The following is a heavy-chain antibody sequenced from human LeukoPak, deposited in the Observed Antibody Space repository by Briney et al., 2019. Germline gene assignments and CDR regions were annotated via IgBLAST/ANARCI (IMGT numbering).Heavy chain of an antibody. CDR3: ARRMATVTDAFDI. CDR2: VFHSGTT. CDR1: GDSLTSHL. J-gene: IGHJ3*02. Sequence: SETPSLTCNVSGDSLTSHLWSWIRQTPGKGVEWIGYVFHSGTTNYSPSLKSRVTISLDTSKKQFYLRLASVTAADTAVYYCARRMATVTDAFDIWGRGTMVSVSS. D-gene: IGHD5-24*01. V-gene: IGHV4-59*08.